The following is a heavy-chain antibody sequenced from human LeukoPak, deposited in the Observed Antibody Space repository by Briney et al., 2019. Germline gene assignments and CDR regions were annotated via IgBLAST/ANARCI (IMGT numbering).Heavy chain of an antibody. CDR3: ARDRAVGYYSSSG. CDR2: INNVASHI. D-gene: IGHD6-13*01. Sequence: GGSLRLSCAASGFTFSSSAMNWVRQAPGKGLEWVSSINNVASHIYYAHSVKGRFTISRDNAKNSLYLQMNSLSDEDTAVYYCARDRAVGYYSSSGWGQGTMVTVSS. V-gene: IGHV3-21*01. J-gene: IGHJ3*01. CDR1: GFTFSSSA.